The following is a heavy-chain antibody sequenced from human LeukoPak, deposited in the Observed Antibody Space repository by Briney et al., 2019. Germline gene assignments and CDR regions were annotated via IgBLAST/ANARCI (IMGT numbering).Heavy chain of an antibody. CDR2: ISSSGSTI. CDR1: GFTFSDYY. V-gene: IGHV3-11*04. CDR3: ASAMLGTMMLDAFDI. J-gene: IGHJ3*02. Sequence: GGSLRLSCAASGFTFSDYYMSWIRQAPGKGLEWVSYISSSGSTIYYADSVKGRFTISRDNAKNSLYLQMNSLGAEDTAVYYCASAMLGTMMLDAFDIWGQGTMVTVSS. D-gene: IGHD3-22*01.